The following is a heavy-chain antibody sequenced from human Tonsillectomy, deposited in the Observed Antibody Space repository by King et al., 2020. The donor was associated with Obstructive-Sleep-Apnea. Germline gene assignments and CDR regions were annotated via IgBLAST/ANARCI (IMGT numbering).Heavy chain of an antibody. V-gene: IGHV3-30*18. D-gene: IGHD5-18*01. Sequence: VQLVESGGGVVQPGRSLRLSCAASGFTFSNYGMHWVRQAPGKGLEWVAVISYDGSNKYYADSVKGRFPISRENSKNTLYLQMNGLRVEDTAVYYCAKDPGAGLRDDAFDIWGQGTMVTVSS. CDR1: GFTFSNYG. CDR2: ISYDGSNK. J-gene: IGHJ3*02. CDR3: AKDPGAGLRDDAFDI.